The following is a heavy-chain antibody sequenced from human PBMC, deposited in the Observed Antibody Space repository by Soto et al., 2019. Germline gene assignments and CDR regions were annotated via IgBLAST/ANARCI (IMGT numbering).Heavy chain of an antibody. Sequence: GGSLRLSCAASGFTFSSYAMHWVRQAPGKGLEWVAVISYDGSNKYYADSVKGRFTISRDNSKNTLYLQMNSLRAEDTAVYYCARDAREVRGPEELYYYYGMDVWGQGTTVTVSS. V-gene: IGHV3-30-3*01. CDR1: GFTFSSYA. CDR2: ISYDGSNK. J-gene: IGHJ6*02. CDR3: ARDAREVRGPEELYYYYGMDV. D-gene: IGHD3-10*01.